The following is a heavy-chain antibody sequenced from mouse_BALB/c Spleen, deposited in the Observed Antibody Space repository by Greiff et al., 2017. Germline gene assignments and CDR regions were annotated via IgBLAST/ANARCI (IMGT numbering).Heavy chain of an antibody. CDR1: GFTFSSFG. Sequence: EVKVVESGGGLVQPGGSRKLSCAASGFTFSSFGMHWVRQAPEKGLEWVAYISSGSSTIYYADTVTGRFTISRDNPKNTLFLQMTSLRSEDTAMYYCARGLGEAWFAYWGQGTLVTVSA. D-gene: IGHD3-1*01. CDR3: ARGLGEAWFAY. V-gene: IGHV5-17*02. CDR2: ISSGSSTI. J-gene: IGHJ3*01.